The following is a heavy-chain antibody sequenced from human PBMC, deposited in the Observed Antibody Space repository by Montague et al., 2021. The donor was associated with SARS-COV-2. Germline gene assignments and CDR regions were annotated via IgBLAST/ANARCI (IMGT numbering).Heavy chain of an antibody. CDR2: LHEKNN. CDR3: AREPSYGDYFGN. V-gene: IGHV4-61*10. Sequence: SETLSLTCTVSGVVELRRRSEGHTSDLRSHEQLVCRLLHEKNNNYNPSLKSRVTISVDTSKNQFSLKLSSVTAADTAVYYCAREPSYGDYFGNWGQGTLVTVSS. D-gene: IGHD4-17*01. CDR1: GVVELRRRS. J-gene: IGHJ4*02.